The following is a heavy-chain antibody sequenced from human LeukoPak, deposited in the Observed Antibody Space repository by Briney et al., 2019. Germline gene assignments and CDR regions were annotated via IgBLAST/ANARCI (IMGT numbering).Heavy chain of an antibody. J-gene: IGHJ4*02. CDR2: ISYDGSNK. Sequence: PGGSLRLSCAASGFTFGAFGIHWVRQPPGKGLEWVAVISYDGSNKYYGDSVKGRLTISRDNAKNSLYLQMNSLRAEDTAVYYCARDGKYYYDSSGYFGYWGQGTLVTVSS. D-gene: IGHD3-22*01. CDR3: ARDGKYYYDSSGYFGY. V-gene: IGHV3-30*03. CDR1: GFTFGAFG.